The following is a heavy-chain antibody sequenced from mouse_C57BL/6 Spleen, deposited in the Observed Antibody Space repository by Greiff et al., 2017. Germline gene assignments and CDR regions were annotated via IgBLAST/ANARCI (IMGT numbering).Heavy chain of an antibody. D-gene: IGHD2-1*01. CDR3: ARGGNYFTLYYDMDF. V-gene: IGHV1-53*01. CDR2: INPSDGGT. CDR1: GYTFTSYW. J-gene: IGHJ4*01. Sequence: QVQLQQPGTELVKPGASVKLSCKASGYTFTSYWMHWVKQRPGQGLEWIGNINPSDGGTNYNEKFKSKATLTVDKSSSTAYMQLSSLTSEDSAVYYCARGGNYFTLYYDMDFWGTGTSVTVSS.